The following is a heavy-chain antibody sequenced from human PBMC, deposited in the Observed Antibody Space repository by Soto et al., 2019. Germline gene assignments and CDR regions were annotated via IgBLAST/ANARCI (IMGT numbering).Heavy chain of an antibody. CDR3: ARERAAAGTEYYFDY. CDR2: ISAGNGNT. CDR1: GFTFTSYA. Sequence: GASVKVSCKASGFTFTSYAMHWVRQAPGQRLEWMGWISAGNGNTKYSQKFQGRVTITRDTSASTAYMELSSLRSEDTAVYYCARERAAAGTEYYFDYWGQGTLVTVSS. D-gene: IGHD6-13*01. J-gene: IGHJ4*02. V-gene: IGHV1-3*01.